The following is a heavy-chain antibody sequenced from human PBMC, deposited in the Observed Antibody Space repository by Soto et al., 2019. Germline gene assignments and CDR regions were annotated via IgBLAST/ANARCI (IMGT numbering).Heavy chain of an antibody. CDR2: IYHSGST. Sequence: SETLSLTCAVSGGSISSGGYSWSWIRQPPGKGLEWIGYIYHSGSTYYNPSLKSRVTISVDRSKNQFSLKLSSVTAADTAVYYCASSSGSYYSYYYGMDVWGQGTTATVSS. CDR3: ASSSGSYYSYYYGMDV. V-gene: IGHV4-30-2*01. J-gene: IGHJ6*02. CDR1: GGSISSGGYS. D-gene: IGHD3-10*01.